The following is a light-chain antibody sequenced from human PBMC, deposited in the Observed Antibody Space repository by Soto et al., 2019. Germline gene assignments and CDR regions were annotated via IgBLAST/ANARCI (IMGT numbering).Light chain of an antibody. CDR3: LQHHSFPRP. J-gene: IGKJ1*01. V-gene: IGKV1-17*01. CDR2: SSS. CDR1: QGIRND. Sequence: IPMTPSLSSLSASVADRVTITCRASQGIRNDLGWYQQKPGKAPKRLIYSSSNLQSGVPSRFSGSGSGTEFILTISSLQPEDSATYYCLQHHSFPRPVGQGTKVDIK.